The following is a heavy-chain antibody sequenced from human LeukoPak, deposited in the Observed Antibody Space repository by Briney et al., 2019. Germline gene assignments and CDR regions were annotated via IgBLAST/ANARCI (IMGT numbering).Heavy chain of an antibody. Sequence: ASVKVSCKASGYTFTSYGISWVRQAPGQGLEWMGWISAYNGNTNYAQKLQGRVTMTTDTSTSTAYMELRSLRSDDTAVYYCARGHLDSSSWYYFDYWGQGTLVTVSS. V-gene: IGHV1-18*01. CDR1: GYTFTSYG. CDR3: ARGHLDSSSWYYFDY. CDR2: ISAYNGNT. D-gene: IGHD6-13*01. J-gene: IGHJ4*02.